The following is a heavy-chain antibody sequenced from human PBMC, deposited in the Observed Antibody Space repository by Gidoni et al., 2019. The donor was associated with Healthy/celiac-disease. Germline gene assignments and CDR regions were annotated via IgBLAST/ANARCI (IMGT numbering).Heavy chain of an antibody. Sequence: EVQLVESGGGLVKPGGSLRLSCAASGFTFSNAWMSWVRPAPGKGLEWVGRIKSKTDGGTTDYAAPVKGRFTISRDDSKNTLYLQMNSLKTEDTAVYYCTTDEGIVGATNAFDIWGQGTMVTVSS. J-gene: IGHJ3*02. CDR1: GFTFSNAW. V-gene: IGHV3-15*01. CDR2: IKSKTDGGTT. CDR3: TTDEGIVGATNAFDI. D-gene: IGHD1-26*01.